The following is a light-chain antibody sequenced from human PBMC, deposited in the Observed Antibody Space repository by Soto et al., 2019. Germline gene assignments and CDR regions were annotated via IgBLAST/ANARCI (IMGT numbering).Light chain of an antibody. V-gene: IGLV2-14*01. CDR1: ISDVGAYNH. Sequence: QSALTQPASVSGSPGQSITISCTGTISDVGAYNHVSWYQQHPGKAPKLIISEVSNRPSGISDRFSGSKSGNTASLTISGLQTEDEADYYCSSYTTRNTLVFGGGTKVTVL. J-gene: IGLJ2*01. CDR2: EVS. CDR3: SSYTTRNTLV.